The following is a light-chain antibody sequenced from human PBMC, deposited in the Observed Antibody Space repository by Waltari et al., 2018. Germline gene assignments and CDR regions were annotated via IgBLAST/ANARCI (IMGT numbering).Light chain of an antibody. CDR3: HQLNSYRA. J-gene: IGKJ3*01. Sequence: DIQLTQSPSFLSASVGDRVTITCRASQDISSHLAWYQQKPGKAPKLLIYAASPLQSGVPSSLSGSGSGTEFTLTISSLQPEDFATYYCHQLNSYRAFGPGAKVEIK. V-gene: IGKV1-9*01. CDR1: QDISSH. CDR2: AAS.